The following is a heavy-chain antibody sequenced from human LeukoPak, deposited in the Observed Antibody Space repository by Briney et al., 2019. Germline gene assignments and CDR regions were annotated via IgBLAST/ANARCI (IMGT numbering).Heavy chain of an antibody. CDR1: GFTFSSYS. Sequence: PGGSLRLSCAASGFTFSSYSMNWVRQAPGKGLEWIGRIKDKSDGGTIDYAAPVKGRFTISRDDSKNMLYLQMNSLKTEDTAVYYCNTGPGWEEVVYWGQGTLVTVSS. J-gene: IGHJ4*02. V-gene: IGHV3-15*01. CDR3: NTGPGWEEVVY. CDR2: IKDKSDGGTI. D-gene: IGHD1-26*01.